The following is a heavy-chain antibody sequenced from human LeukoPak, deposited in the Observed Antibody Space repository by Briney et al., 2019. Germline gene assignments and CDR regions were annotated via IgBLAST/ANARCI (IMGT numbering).Heavy chain of an antibody. J-gene: IGHJ4*02. Sequence: GASVEVSCKTSGYTFTDYYIHWVRQARGQGLEWMGWINPNSGGTYFAQKFEARVTLTRDTSINTGYMEMRGLTSDDTAIYYCAKSQYSFGSGSTRPLFDYWGQGTLVTVSS. V-gene: IGHV1-2*02. CDR1: GYTFTDYY. CDR2: INPNSGGT. D-gene: IGHD3-10*01. CDR3: AKSQYSFGSGSTRPLFDY.